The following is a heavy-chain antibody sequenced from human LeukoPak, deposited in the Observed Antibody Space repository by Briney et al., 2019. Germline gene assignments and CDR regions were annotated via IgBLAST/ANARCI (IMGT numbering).Heavy chain of an antibody. J-gene: IGHJ6*02. CDR3: AGTGYCSSTSCYTWGTNYYYYYGTDV. D-gene: IGHD2-2*02. CDR2: IIPILGIA. V-gene: IGHV1-69*02. Sequence: ASVKVSCKASGGTFSSYTISWVRQAPGQGLEWMGRIIPILGIANYAQKFQGRATITADKSTSTAYMELSSLRSEDTAVYYCAGTGYCSSTSCYTWGTNYYYYYGTDVWGQGTTVTVSS. CDR1: GGTFSSYT.